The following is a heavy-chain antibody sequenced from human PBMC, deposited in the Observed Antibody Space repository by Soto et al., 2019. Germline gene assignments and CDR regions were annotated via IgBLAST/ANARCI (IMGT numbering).Heavy chain of an antibody. Sequence: GESLKISCKGCGYSFTSYWIGWVRQMPGKGLEWMGIIYPGDSDTRYSPSFQGQVTISADKSISTAYLQWSSLKASDTAMYYCARLQYYYDSSGYAYYYYYGMDVWGQGTTVTVSS. J-gene: IGHJ6*02. CDR3: ARLQYYYDSSGYAYYYYYGMDV. CDR1: GYSFTSYW. V-gene: IGHV5-51*01. CDR2: IYPGDSDT. D-gene: IGHD3-22*01.